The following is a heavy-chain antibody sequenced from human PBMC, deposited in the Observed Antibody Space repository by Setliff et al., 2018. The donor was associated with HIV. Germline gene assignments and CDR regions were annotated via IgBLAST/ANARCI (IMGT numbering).Heavy chain of an antibody. CDR1: GYSFTNYW. CDR2: IYPGDSDA. Sequence: PGESLKISCKGSGYSFTNYWIGWVRQMPGKGLEWMGIIYPGDSDARYSPSFQGQVTISADKSISTAYVQWGSLKASDTAMYYCATWTRAETSENFQHWGQGTLVTVS. V-gene: IGHV5-51*01. CDR3: ATWTRAETSENFQH. D-gene: IGHD4-17*01. J-gene: IGHJ1*01.